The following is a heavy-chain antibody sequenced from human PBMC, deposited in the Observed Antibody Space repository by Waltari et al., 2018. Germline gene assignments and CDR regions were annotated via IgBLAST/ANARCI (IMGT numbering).Heavy chain of an antibody. CDR1: GGSFSGYY. J-gene: IGHJ2*01. CDR2: INHSGST. CDR3: ARSPTAGYSSDWYGRYFDL. Sequence: QVQLQQWGAGLLKPSETPSLTCAVPGGSFSGYYWSWIRPPPGKGLEWIGEINHSGSTNYNPSLKSRVTVSVDTSKNQFSLKLSSVTAADTAVYYCARSPTAGYSSDWYGRYFDLWGRGTLVTVSS. D-gene: IGHD6-19*01. V-gene: IGHV4-34*01.